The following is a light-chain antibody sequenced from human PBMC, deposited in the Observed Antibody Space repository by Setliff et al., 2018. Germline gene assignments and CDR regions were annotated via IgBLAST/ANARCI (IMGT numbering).Light chain of an antibody. CDR1: SSDVGGYNY. CDR3: SSYTSSSTPYV. CDR2: DVS. Sequence: QSALTQPASVSVSPGQPITISCTGTSSDVGGYNYVSWYQQHPGKAPKVMIYDVSKRPSGVSNRFSGSKSGNTASLTISGLQAEDEADYYCSSYTSSSTPYVFGTGTKVTVL. V-gene: IGLV2-14*03. J-gene: IGLJ1*01.